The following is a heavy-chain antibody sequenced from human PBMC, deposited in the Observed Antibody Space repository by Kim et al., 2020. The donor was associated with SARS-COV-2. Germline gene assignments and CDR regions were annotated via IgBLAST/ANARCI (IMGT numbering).Heavy chain of an antibody. D-gene: IGHD6-13*01. Sequence: YADSVQGRFTVSRDNAKNSLYLQMNSLRAEDTAVYYCAREGGSSWYGMDVWGQGTTVTVSS. J-gene: IGHJ6*02. CDR3: AREGGSSWYGMDV. V-gene: IGHV3-21*01.